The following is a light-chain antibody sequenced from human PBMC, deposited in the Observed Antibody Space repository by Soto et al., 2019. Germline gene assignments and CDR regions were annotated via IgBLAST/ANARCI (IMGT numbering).Light chain of an antibody. V-gene: IGLV2-14*01. CDR3: RSYTTSSTHV. CDR1: SSDVGGYNY. J-gene: IGLJ1*01. Sequence: QSALTQPASVSGSPGQSITISSIGTSSDVGGYNYVSWYQQHPGKAPKLIIYEVSNRPSGVSNRFSGSKSGNTASLTISGLQAEDEADYHCRSYTTSSTHVFGTGTKLTVL. CDR2: EVS.